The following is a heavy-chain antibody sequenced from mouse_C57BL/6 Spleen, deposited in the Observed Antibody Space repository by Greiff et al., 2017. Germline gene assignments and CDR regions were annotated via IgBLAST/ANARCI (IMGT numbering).Heavy chain of an antibody. J-gene: IGHJ3*01. CDR2: IYPGSGST. CDR1: GYTFTSYW. D-gene: IGHD1-1*01. CDR3: ATSYCYDSDCEGCAFGC. V-gene: IGHV1-55*01. Sequence: QVQLQQPGAELVKPGASVKMSCKASGYTFTSYWITWVKQRPGQGLEWIGDIYPGSGSTNYNEKFKSKATLTVDTSSSTAYMQLSSLTSEDSAVYYCATSYCYDSDCEGCAFGCWGEGSLVTVSA.